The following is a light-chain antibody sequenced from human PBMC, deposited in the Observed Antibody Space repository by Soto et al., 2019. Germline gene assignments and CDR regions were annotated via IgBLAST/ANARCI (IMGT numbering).Light chain of an antibody. CDR2: SNN. V-gene: IGLV1-44*01. Sequence: QSVLTQPPSASGTPGQRVTISCSGRRFNIGRNTVNWYQQLPGSAPKLLIYSNNQRPSGVPDRFSGSRSGTSASLAISGLQSEDEADYYCAAWDDSLNGVVFGGGTKLTVL. CDR1: RFNIGRNT. J-gene: IGLJ2*01. CDR3: AAWDDSLNGVV.